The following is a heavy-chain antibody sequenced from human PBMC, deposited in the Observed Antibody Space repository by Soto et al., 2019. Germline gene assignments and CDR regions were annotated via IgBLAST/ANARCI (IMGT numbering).Heavy chain of an antibody. Sequence: PGGSLRLSCAASGFTFSSYGMHWVRQAPGKGLEWVAVIWYDGSNKYYADSVKGRFTISRDNSKNTLYLQMNSLRAEDTAVYYCARDHRHYVPWSRGAGILDYWGQGTLVTVSS. J-gene: IGHJ4*02. V-gene: IGHV3-33*01. CDR2: IWYDGSNK. D-gene: IGHD3-3*02. CDR1: GFTFSSYG. CDR3: ARDHRHYVPWSRGAGILDY.